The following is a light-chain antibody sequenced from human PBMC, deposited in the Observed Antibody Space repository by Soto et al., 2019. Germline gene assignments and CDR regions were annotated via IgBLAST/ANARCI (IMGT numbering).Light chain of an antibody. V-gene: IGKV1-39*01. CDR1: QSISIY. Sequence: DIQMTQSPSSLSASVGDRVTITCRASQSISIYLNWYQQKPGKAPNLLIYTASNLQSGVPSRFSGSGSGTDFTLTISSLQPEDFASYYCQQSYSTPWTFGQGTKVDIK. J-gene: IGKJ1*01. CDR2: TAS. CDR3: QQSYSTPWT.